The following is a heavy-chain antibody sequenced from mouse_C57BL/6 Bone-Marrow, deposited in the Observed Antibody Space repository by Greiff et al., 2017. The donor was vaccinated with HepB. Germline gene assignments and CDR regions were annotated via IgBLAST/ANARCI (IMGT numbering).Heavy chain of an antibody. J-gene: IGHJ2*01. Sequence: EVQVVESGPELVKPGASVKIPCKASGYTFTDYNMDWVKQSHGKSLEWIGDINPNNGGTIYNQKFKGKATLTVDKSSSTAYMELRSLTSEDTAVYYCARRGYSFDYWGQGTTLTVSS. CDR2: INPNNGGT. CDR3: ARRGYSFDY. V-gene: IGHV1-18*01. CDR1: GYTFTDYN.